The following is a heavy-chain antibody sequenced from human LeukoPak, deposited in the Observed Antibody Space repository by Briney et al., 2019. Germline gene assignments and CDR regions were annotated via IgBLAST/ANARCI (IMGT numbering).Heavy chain of an antibody. Sequence: GGSLRLSCAASGFTFSNYGMHWVRQAPGKGLEWVAVIWYDGSNKYYADSVKGRFTISRDNSKNTLYLQMNSLRAEDTAVYYCAKDPGYGLYYLDYWGQGTLVTVSS. V-gene: IGHV3-33*06. CDR2: IWYDGSNK. CDR1: GFTFSNYG. CDR3: AKDPGYGLYYLDY. D-gene: IGHD5-18*01. J-gene: IGHJ4*02.